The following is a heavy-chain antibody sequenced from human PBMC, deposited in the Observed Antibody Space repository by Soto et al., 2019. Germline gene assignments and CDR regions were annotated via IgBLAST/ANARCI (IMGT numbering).Heavy chain of an antibody. J-gene: IGHJ3*02. CDR2: FDPEDGET. Sequence: GASVTVSCKVSGYTLTELSMHWVRQAPGKGLEWMGGFDPEDGETIYAQKFQGRVTMTEDTSTDTAYMELSSLRSEDTAVYYCATDFRYYGSGSYRGAFDIWGQGTMVTVSS. D-gene: IGHD3-10*01. CDR3: ATDFRYYGSGSYRGAFDI. V-gene: IGHV1-24*01. CDR1: GYTLTELS.